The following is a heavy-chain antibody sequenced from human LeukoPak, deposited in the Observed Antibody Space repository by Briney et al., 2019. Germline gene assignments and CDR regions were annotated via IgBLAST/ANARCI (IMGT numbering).Heavy chain of an antibody. CDR1: GFTFSSYA. D-gene: IGHD2-15*01. CDR3: AKIVVVVAATHGFDY. V-gene: IGHV3-23*01. CDR2: ISTGGGGT. Sequence: PGGSLRLPCAASGFTFSSYAMNWVRQAPGKGLEWVSAISTGGGGTYYADSVQGRFTISRDNSKNTLYLQMNSLRAEDTAIYHCAKIVVVVAATHGFDYWGQGTLVTVSS. J-gene: IGHJ4*02.